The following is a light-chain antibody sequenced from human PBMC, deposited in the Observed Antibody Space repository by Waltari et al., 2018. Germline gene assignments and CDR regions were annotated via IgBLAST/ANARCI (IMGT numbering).Light chain of an antibody. Sequence: IVMTQSPASLAVSLGERATINCKANQSVFFSSTNKNYVAWYQQRPEQPPRLLLSWASIRESGVPDRVVGSGSGTDFTLTINSLQAEDVALYYCQHYYRTPYSFGQGTKLEIK. J-gene: IGKJ2*03. V-gene: IGKV4-1*01. CDR3: QHYYRTPYS. CDR2: WAS. CDR1: QSVFFSSTNKNY.